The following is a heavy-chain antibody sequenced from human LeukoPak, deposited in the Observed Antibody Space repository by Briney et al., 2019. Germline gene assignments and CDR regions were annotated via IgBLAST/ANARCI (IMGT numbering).Heavy chain of an antibody. CDR2: IIPIFGTA. Sequence: GASAKVSCKASGGTFSSYAISWVRQAPGQGLEWMGGIIPIFGTANYAQKFQGRVTITADESTSTAYMELSSLRSEDTAVYYCARDPGTVRGGVDYWGQGTLVTVSS. V-gene: IGHV1-69*13. CDR1: GGTFSSYA. CDR3: ARDPGTVRGGVDY. D-gene: IGHD4-17*01. J-gene: IGHJ4*02.